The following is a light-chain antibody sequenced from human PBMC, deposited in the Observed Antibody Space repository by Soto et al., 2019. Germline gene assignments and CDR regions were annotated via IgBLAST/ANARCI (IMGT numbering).Light chain of an antibody. CDR1: SSDVGASNY. CDR3: SSYTSSSTYV. V-gene: IGLV2-14*01. J-gene: IGLJ1*01. Sequence: QSALTQPASVSGSPGQSITISCTGTSSDVGASNYVSWYQQHPAKAPKLIISDVNYRPSGVSNRFSGSKSGNTASLTISGLQVEDEADYSCSSYTSSSTYVFGTGPKVTVL. CDR2: DVN.